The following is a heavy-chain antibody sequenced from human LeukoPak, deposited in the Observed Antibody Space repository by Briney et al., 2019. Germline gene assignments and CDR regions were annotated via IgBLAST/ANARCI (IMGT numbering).Heavy chain of an antibody. CDR1: GFSFSAYW. V-gene: IGHV3-74*01. CDR3: AKDNPHRFGMDV. J-gene: IGHJ6*02. CDR2: ITSDGSGA. Sequence: GGSLRLSCAASGFSFSAYWMQWVRQVPGKGLVWISRITSDGSGANYADSVKGRFTISRDSSKSSLYLQMNSLRIEDTAFYYCAKDNPHRFGMDVWGQGTTVTVSS. D-gene: IGHD3-16*01.